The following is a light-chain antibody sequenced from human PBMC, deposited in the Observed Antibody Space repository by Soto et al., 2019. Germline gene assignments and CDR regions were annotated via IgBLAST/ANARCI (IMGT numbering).Light chain of an antibody. CDR1: QSVSSN. CDR3: QQYNNWPQT. CDR2: GAS. J-gene: IGKJ2*01. V-gene: IGKV3D-15*01. Sequence: EIVMTQSPATLSVSPGERATLSCMASQSVSSNLAWYQQKPGQAPRLLIYGASTRATGIPARFSGSGSGTECTLTISSLQSEDFAVYYCQQYNNWPQTFGQGTKLEIK.